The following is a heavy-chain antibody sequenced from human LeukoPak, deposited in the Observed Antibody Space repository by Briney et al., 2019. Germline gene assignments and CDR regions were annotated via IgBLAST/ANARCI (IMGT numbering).Heavy chain of an antibody. V-gene: IGHV4-30-4*01. J-gene: IGHJ5*02. D-gene: IGHD2-15*01. CDR2: THYTGST. Sequence: PSPSLSLTCTVSGGSISSGDYFWSWIRPPPGKGLEGIGYTHYTGSTYFNPFLKSRVSTSVDTSNNHFSLKLSSVTAADTAVYYLYKYGCSVCRCTGIWFDPWGQGTLVTVSS. CDR1: GGSISSGDYF. CDR3: YKYGCSVCRCTGIWFDP.